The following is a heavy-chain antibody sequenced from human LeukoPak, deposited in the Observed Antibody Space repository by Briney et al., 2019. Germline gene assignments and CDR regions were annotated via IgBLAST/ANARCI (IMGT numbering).Heavy chain of an antibody. CDR1: GGSISSSSYY. J-gene: IGHJ5*02. CDR3: ARVYCSSTSCYKSWFDP. D-gene: IGHD2-2*02. V-gene: IGHV4-39*07. Sequence: SETLSLTCTVSGGSISSSSYYWSWIRQPPGKGLEWIGEINHSGSTNYNPSLKSRVTISVDTSKNQFSLKLSSVTAADTAVYYCARVYCSSTSCYKSWFDPWGQGTLVTVSP. CDR2: INHSGST.